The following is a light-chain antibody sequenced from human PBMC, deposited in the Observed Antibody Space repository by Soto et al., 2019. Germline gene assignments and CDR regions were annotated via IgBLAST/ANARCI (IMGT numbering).Light chain of an antibody. V-gene: IGKV3-11*01. CDR2: DAS. CDR3: QQSYSTLVT. CDR1: QSVSSY. Sequence: EIVLTQSPATLSLSPGERATLSCRASQSVSSYLAWYQQKPGQAPRLLIYDASNRATGIPARFSGSGSGTDFTLTISSLQPEDFATYYCQQSYSTLVTFGPGTKVDI. J-gene: IGKJ3*01.